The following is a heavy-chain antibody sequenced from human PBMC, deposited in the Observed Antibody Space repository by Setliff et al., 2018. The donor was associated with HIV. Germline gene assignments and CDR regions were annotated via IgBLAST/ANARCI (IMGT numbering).Heavy chain of an antibody. J-gene: IGHJ4*02. CDR3: ARLRGLNLEPFDY. CDR2: VYYSGST. V-gene: IGHV4-39*01. CDR1: GGSIEFSSYY. D-gene: IGHD1-1*01. Sequence: PSETLSLTCSVSGGSIEFSSYYWGWIRQPPGKGLEWIGRVYYSGSTYYNPSLKSRLTISVYTSTNKFSLKLSSVTAADTAVYYCARLRGLNLEPFDYWGQGTLVTVSS.